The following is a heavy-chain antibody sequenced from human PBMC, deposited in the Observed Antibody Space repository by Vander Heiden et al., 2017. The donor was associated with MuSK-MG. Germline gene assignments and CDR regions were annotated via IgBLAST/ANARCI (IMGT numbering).Heavy chain of an antibody. Sequence: EAQLVESGGGLVQPGGSLRLSCAASGFTFISYGMSWVRQAPGKGLEWVANIKQDGSEKYYVDSVKGRFTISRDNAKNSLYLQMNSLRAEDTAVYYCARLGYSSSWYGSYYYGMDVWGQGTTVTVSS. J-gene: IGHJ6*02. CDR2: IKQDGSEK. V-gene: IGHV3-7*04. CDR3: ARLGYSSSWYGSYYYGMDV. CDR1: GFTFISYG. D-gene: IGHD6-13*01.